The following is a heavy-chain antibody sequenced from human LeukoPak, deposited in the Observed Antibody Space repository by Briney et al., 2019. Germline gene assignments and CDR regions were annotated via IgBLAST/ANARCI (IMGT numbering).Heavy chain of an antibody. D-gene: IGHD5-12*01. Sequence: ASVKVSCKASGYTFTSYGISWVRQAPGQGLEWMGWMNPNSGNTGYAQKFQGRVTITRNTSISTVYMELSSLRSEDTAVYYCARGKGYSGYDWGDYWGQGTLVTVSS. J-gene: IGHJ4*02. CDR3: ARGKGYSGYDWGDY. CDR1: GYTFTSYG. V-gene: IGHV1-8*03. CDR2: MNPNSGNT.